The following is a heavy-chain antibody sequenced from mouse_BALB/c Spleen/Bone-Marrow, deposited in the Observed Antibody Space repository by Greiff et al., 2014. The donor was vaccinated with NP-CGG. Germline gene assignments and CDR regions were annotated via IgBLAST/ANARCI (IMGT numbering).Heavy chain of an antibody. Sequence: EVQLQQSGAELVKPGASVKLSCTVFGFNIKSTYIHWVKQRPEQGLEWIGWVDPANGSSNCDQRFQNKATITADSSSSTAYLQRSMPTAEDTVYYYGAHHDADQFAYWGQGTLVTVSA. D-gene: IGHD1-3*01. V-gene: IGHV14-3*02. CDR2: VDPANGSS. J-gene: IGHJ3*01. CDR3: GAHHDADQFAY. CDR1: GFNIKSTY.